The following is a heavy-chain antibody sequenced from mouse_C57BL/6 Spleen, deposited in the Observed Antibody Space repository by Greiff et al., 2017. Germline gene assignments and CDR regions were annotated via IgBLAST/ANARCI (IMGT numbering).Heavy chain of an antibody. CDR2: IDPSDSET. J-gene: IGHJ2*01. D-gene: IGHD1-1*01. CDR3: AREITTVVAH. CDR1: GYTFTSYW. Sequence: QVQLQQPGAELVRPGSSVTLSCKASGYTFTSYWMHWVKQRPIQGLEWIGNIDPSDSETHYNQKFKDKATLTVDKSSSTAYMQLSSLTSEDSAVYYCAREITTVVAHWGQGTTLTVSS. V-gene: IGHV1-52*01.